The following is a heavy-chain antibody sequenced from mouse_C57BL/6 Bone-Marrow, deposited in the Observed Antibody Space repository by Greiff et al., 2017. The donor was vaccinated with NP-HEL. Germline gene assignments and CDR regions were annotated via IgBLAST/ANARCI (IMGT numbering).Heavy chain of an antibody. V-gene: IGHV1-64*01. J-gene: IGHJ2*01. Sequence: QVQLQQPGAELVKPGASVKLSCKASGYTFTSYWMHWVKQRPGQGLEWIGMIHPNSGSTNYNEKFKSKATLTVDKSSSTAYMQLSSLTSEDSAVYYCVSGSYYFDYWGRGTTLTVSS. CDR1: GYTFTSYW. CDR2: IHPNSGST. CDR3: VSGSYYFDY. D-gene: IGHD3-2*02.